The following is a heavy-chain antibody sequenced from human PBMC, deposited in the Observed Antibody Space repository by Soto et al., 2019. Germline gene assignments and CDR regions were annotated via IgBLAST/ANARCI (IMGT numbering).Heavy chain of an antibody. CDR3: AKDLFGVAYCGGDCYSSAPDY. J-gene: IGHJ4*02. CDR1: GFTFSSYG. CDR2: ISYDGSNK. V-gene: IGHV3-30*18. Sequence: GGSLRLSCAASGFTFSSYGMHWVRQAPGKGLEWVAVISYDGSNKYYADSVKGRFTISRDNSKNTLYLQMNSLRAEDTAVYYCAKDLFGVAYCGGDCYSSAPDYWGQGT. D-gene: IGHD2-21*01.